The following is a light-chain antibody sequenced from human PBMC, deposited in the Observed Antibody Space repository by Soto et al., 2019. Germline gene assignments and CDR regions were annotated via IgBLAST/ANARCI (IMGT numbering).Light chain of an antibody. CDR1: QSISSY. CDR3: QQSYSIPIT. J-gene: IGKJ5*01. CDR2: AAS. Sequence: DIQMTQSPSSLSASVGDRVTIACRTSQSISSYLNWYQQKPGKAPKLLIYAASSLQGGVPSRFTGSGSGTDFTLTISNLQPEDFATYYCQQSYSIPITFGQGTRLEIK. V-gene: IGKV1-39*01.